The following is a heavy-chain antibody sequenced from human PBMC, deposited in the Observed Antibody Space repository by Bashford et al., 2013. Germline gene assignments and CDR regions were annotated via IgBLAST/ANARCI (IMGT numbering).Heavy chain of an antibody. Sequence: SETLSLTCAVYGESFSGFYWGWIRQAPRKGLEWIGEINYRGSTTYNPSLKSRVTISMDTSTNQFSLKLTSLTAADTAVYYCARYDFRGFDPWGQGTLVTVSS. J-gene: IGHJ5*02. CDR3: ARYDFRGFDP. CDR2: INYRGST. V-gene: IGHV4-34*01. D-gene: IGHD3-3*01. CDR1: GESFSGFY.